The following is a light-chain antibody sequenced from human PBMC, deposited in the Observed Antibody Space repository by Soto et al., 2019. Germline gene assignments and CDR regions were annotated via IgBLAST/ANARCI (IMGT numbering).Light chain of an antibody. CDR3: HQYGSSPLP. J-gene: IGKJ2*01. CDR2: DAS. CDR1: QSISSNF. Sequence: EIVLTQSPGTLSLSLGEGATLSCRASQSISSNFLAWFQQKPGQAPRLLIHDASSRATGIPDRFSGSGSGTDFTLSISRLEPEDFAVYYCHQYGSSPLPFGQGTKLEIK. V-gene: IGKV3-20*01.